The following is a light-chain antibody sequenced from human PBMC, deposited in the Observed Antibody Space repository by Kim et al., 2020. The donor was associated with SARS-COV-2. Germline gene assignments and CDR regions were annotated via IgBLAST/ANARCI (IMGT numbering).Light chain of an antibody. V-gene: IGKV3-11*01. CDR2: DAS. CDR3: QQRSNWPPIT. Sequence: SPGERAALSCRGSQRVSSYLAWYQQKPGQAPRLLIYDASNRATGIPARFSGSGSGTDFTLTISSLEPEDFAVYYCQQRSNWPPITFGQGTRLEIK. CDR1: QRVSSY. J-gene: IGKJ5*01.